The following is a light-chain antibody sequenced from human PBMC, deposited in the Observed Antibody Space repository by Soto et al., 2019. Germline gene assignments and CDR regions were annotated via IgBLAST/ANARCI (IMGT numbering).Light chain of an antibody. CDR3: QQRSNWPSIT. CDR2: DAS. V-gene: IGKV3-11*01. CDR1: QSVSSY. J-gene: IGKJ5*01. Sequence: EIVLTQSPATLSLSPGERATLSCRASQSVSSYLAWYQQTPGQAPRLLIYDASNRATGIPARFSGSGSATDLTLTINSLEPEDFAVYYCQQRSNWPSITFGQGTRLEI.